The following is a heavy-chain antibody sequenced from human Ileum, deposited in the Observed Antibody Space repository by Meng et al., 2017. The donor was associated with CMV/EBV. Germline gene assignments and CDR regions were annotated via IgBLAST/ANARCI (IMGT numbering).Heavy chain of an antibody. V-gene: IGHV3-66*04. CDR1: GFTVRCSY. J-gene: IGHJ4*02. D-gene: IGHD4-11*01. CDR2: LYSGGTT. CDR3: AKQVSDSSTYVY. Sequence: EVRVVESGGGLVQPGQSLRLSWAAPGFTVRCSYMSWVRQAPGKGLEWVSALYSGGTTYYADSVRGRFVISADNSKNTLYLQVDGLTGEDTAMYYCAKQVSDSSTYVYWGQGTLVTVSS.